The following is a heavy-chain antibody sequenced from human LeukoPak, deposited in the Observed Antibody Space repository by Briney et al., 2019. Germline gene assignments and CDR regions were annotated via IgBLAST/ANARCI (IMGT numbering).Heavy chain of an antibody. V-gene: IGHV3-33*06. J-gene: IGHJ4*02. CDR3: AKVHPPYSSSYDFDY. CDR2: IWYDGSNK. Sequence: PGRSLRLSCAASGFTFSSYGMHWVRQAPGKGLEWVAVIWYDGSNKYYADSVKGRFTISRDNSKNTLYLQMISLRAEDTAVYYCAKVHPPYSSSYDFDYWGQGTLVTVSS. CDR1: GFTFSSYG. D-gene: IGHD6-6*01.